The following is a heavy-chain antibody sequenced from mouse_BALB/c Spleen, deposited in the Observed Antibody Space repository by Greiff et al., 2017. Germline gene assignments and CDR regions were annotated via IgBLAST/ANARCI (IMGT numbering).Heavy chain of an antibody. CDR2: ISYDGSN. CDR3: ARDSHYYGSSSYAMDY. CDR1: GYSITSGYY. D-gene: IGHD1-1*01. J-gene: IGHJ4*01. V-gene: IGHV3-6*02. Sequence: VQLQQSGPGLVKPSQSLSLTCSVTGYSITSGYYWNWIRQFPGNKLEWMGYISYDGSNNYNPSLKNRISITRDTSKNQFFLKLNSVTTEDTATYYCARDSHYYGSSSYAMDYWGQGTSVTVSA.